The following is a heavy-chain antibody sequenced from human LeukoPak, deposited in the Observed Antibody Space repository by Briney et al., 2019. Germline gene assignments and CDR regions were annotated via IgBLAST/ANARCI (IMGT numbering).Heavy chain of an antibody. V-gene: IGHV1-24*01. CDR1: GYTLTELS. D-gene: IGHD6-19*01. CDR2: FDPEDGET. Sequence: ASVKVSCKVSGYTLTELSMHWVRQAPGKGLEWMGGFDPEDGETIYAQKFQGRVTMTEDTSTDTAYMELSSLRSEDTAVYYCALAGNLLRIPHAFDIWGQGTMVTVSS. J-gene: IGHJ3*02. CDR3: ALAGNLLRIPHAFDI.